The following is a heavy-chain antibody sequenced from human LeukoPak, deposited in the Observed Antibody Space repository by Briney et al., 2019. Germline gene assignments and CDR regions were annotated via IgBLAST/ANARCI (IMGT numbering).Heavy chain of an antibody. CDR2: IFTSGIT. D-gene: IGHD3-10*01. CDR3: ARETSGTYYNPLGYMDV. CDR1: GGSISIYY. V-gene: IGHV4-4*07. J-gene: IGHJ6*03. Sequence: SETLSLTCTVSGGSISIYYWNWIRQPAGKGLEWIGRIFTSGITNYNPSLKSRVTMSVDTSKNQFSLDLSSVIAADTAIYYCARETSGTYYNPLGYMDVWGKGTTVTVSS.